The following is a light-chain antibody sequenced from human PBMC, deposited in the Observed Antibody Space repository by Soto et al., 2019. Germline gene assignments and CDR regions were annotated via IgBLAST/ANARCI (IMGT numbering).Light chain of an antibody. CDR1: SSDVGGYNY. J-gene: IGLJ2*01. CDR2: EGG. CDR3: CSYAGSSTLV. Sequence: QSVLTQPASVSGSPGQSITISCTGTSSDVGGYNYVSWYQQHPGKAPKLMIYEGGKRPSGVSNRFSGSKSGNTASLTISGLQAEDEADYYCCSYAGSSTLVFGGGTKLTVL. V-gene: IGLV2-23*01.